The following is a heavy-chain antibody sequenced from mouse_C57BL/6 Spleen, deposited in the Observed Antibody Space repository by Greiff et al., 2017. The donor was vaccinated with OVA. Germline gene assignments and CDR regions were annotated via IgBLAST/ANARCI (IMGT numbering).Heavy chain of an antibody. CDR1: GFTFSDYG. CDR3: ARVPSAYYFDY. Sequence: VQLQQSGGGLVKPGGSLKLSCAASGFTFSDYGMHWVRQAPEKGLEWVAYISSGSSTIYYADTVKGRFTISRDNAKNTLFLQMTSLRSEDTAMYYCARVPSAYYFDYWGQGTTLTVSS. CDR2: ISSGSSTI. D-gene: IGHD3-1*01. V-gene: IGHV5-17*01. J-gene: IGHJ2*01.